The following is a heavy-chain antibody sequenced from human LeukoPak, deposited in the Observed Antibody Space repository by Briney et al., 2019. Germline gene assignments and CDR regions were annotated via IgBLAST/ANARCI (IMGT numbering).Heavy chain of an antibody. CDR3: AKGPIPIHYYYGMDV. J-gene: IGHJ6*02. Sequence: GGSLRLSCAASGFSFSSYGLPWVRQAPGKWLEWVAVISHDGQFKYYADSVRGRFTVSRDNSNNTLCLQMTGLRPEDTAVYYCAKGPIPIHYYYGMDVWGQGTTVAVSS. CDR2: ISHDGQFK. V-gene: IGHV3-30*18. CDR1: GFSFSSYG.